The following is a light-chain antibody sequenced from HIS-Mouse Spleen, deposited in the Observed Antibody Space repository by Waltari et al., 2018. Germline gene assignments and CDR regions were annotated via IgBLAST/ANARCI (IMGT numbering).Light chain of an antibody. J-gene: IGLJ3*02. Sequence: QSALTQPASVSGSPGQSITISCTGTSSDVRGSNLVSLYQQHPCKAPKLMIYEVSNRPSGFSNRFSGSKSGNTASLTISGLQAEDEADYYCSSYTSSSTLWVFGGGTKLTVL. V-gene: IGLV2-14*01. CDR3: SSYTSSSTLWV. CDR1: SSDVRGSNL. CDR2: EVS.